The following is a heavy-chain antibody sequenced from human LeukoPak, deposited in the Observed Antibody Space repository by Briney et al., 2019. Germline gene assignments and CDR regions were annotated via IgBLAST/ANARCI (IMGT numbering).Heavy chain of an antibody. D-gene: IGHD2-21*02. CDR1: GFTFSSYS. CDR2: ISSSSSYI. CDR3: ARDSQRGIVVVTAIPDAFDI. V-gene: IGHV3-21*01. Sequence: GGSLRLSCAASGFTFSSYSMSWVRQAPGKGLEWVSSISSSSSYIYYADSVKGRFTISRDNAKNSLYLQMNSLRAEDTAVYYCARDSQRGIVVVTAIPDAFDIWGQGTMVTVSS. J-gene: IGHJ3*02.